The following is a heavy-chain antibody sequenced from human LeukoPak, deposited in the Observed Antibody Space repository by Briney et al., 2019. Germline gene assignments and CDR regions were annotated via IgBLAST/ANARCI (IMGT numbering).Heavy chain of an antibody. J-gene: IGHJ6*03. V-gene: IGHV4-59*01. CDR2: VYYTGST. Sequence: SETLSLTCTVSRGSFSSYYWSWIPQPPGKGLEWIGYVYYTGSTKYNPSLQSRVTISLDTSTNQFSLKLTSVTAADTAVYFCARTFGRVEKIYSNYPHYHYMDVWGKGTTVTVSS. CDR1: RGSFSSYY. CDR3: ARTFGRVEKIYSNYPHYHYMDV. D-gene: IGHD4-11*01.